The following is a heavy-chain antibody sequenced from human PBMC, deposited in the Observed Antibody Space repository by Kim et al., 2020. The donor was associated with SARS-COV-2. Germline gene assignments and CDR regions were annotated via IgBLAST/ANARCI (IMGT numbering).Heavy chain of an antibody. CDR3: AKTVAGTYYGMDV. CDR1: GFTFDDYA. D-gene: IGHD6-19*01. J-gene: IGHJ6*02. Sequence: GGSLRLSCGASGFTFDDYAMHWVRQAPGKGLEWVSRISWNSGSIAYADSAKGRFTISRDNANNSLYLQMNSLRPEDTALYYCAKTVAGTYYGMDVWGQGTTVTVSS. V-gene: IGHV3-9*01. CDR2: ISWNSGSI.